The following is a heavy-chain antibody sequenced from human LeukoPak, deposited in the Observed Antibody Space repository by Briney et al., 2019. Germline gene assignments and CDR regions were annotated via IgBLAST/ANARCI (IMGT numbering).Heavy chain of an antibody. CDR3: ASRSLGY. D-gene: IGHD3-16*01. CDR2: ISYDGSNK. J-gene: IGHJ4*02. CDR1: GFTFSSYA. V-gene: IGHV3-30-3*01. Sequence: GRSLRLSCAASGFTFSSYAMHWVRQAPGKGLEWVAVISYDGSNKYYADSVKGRFTISRDNSKNTLYLQMNSLRAEDTAVYYCASRSLGYWGQGTLVTVSS.